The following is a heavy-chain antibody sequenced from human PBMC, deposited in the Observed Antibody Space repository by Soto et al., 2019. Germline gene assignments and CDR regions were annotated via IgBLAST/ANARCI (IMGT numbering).Heavy chain of an antibody. J-gene: IGHJ4*02. CDR1: GGSISSSNYY. Sequence: QLQLQESGPGLVKPSETLSLTCTVSGGSISSSNYYWGWIRQPPGKGLEWIGSIYYSGTYYNSSLKSRVTISVDTSRNQFSLKLTSVTAADTAAYYCATLPHYADPKAGFWGQGTLVTVSS. CDR2: IYYSGT. D-gene: IGHD4-17*01. CDR3: ATLPHYADPKAGF. V-gene: IGHV4-39*01.